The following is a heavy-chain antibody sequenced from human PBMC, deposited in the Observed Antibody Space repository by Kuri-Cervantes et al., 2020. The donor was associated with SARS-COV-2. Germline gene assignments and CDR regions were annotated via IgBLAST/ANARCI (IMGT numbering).Heavy chain of an antibody. Sequence: GGSLRLSCAAFGFNFSRTDMHWVRQAPGKGLEWVAVISHDGKNKKCIASGKGRFTISRDNSQNTLYLHMKSLRSEDTAMYYCAKYRVGVQDFWGQGTLVTVSS. D-gene: IGHD2-21*01. CDR2: ISHDGKNK. J-gene: IGHJ4*02. CDR3: AKYRVGVQDF. V-gene: IGHV3-30*18. CDR1: GFNFSRTD.